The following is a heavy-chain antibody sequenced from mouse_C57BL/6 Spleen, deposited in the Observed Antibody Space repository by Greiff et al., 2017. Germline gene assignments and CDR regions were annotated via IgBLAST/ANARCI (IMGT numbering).Heavy chain of an antibody. Sequence: VQLQQSGPGLVQPSQSLSITCTVSGFSLTSYGVHWVRQSPGKGLEWLGVIWSGGSTDYNAAFISRLSISKDNSKSQVFFKMNSLQADDTAIYYCARGGSSSPWFAYWGQGTLVTVSA. V-gene: IGHV2-2*01. CDR2: IWSGGST. CDR3: ARGGSSSPWFAY. CDR1: GFSLTSYG. D-gene: IGHD1-1*01. J-gene: IGHJ3*01.